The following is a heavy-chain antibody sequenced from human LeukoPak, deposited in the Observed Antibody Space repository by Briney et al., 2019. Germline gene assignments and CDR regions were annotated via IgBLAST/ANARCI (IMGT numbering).Heavy chain of an antibody. J-gene: IGHJ4*02. D-gene: IGHD4/OR15-4a*01. CDR2: ISSSGSTI. V-gene: IGHV3-11*04. CDR3: ARHRADGYDYGDYFDY. CDR1: GFTFSDYY. Sequence: GGSLRLSCAASGFTFSDYYMSWIRQAPGKGLEWVSYISSSGSTIYYADSVKGRFTISRDNAKNSLYLQMNSLRAEDTAVYYCARHRADGYDYGDYFDYWGQGTLVTVSS.